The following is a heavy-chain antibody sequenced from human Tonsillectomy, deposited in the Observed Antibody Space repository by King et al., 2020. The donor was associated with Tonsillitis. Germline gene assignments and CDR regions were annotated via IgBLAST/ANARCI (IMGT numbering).Heavy chain of an antibody. D-gene: IGHD3-10*01. Sequence: TLKESGPVLVTPTETLTLTCTVSGFSLSNARMGVSWIRQPPGKALEWLAHIFSNDEKSYSTSLKSRLTISKDTSKSQVVLTMTNMDPVDTATYYCARTRDRVPFDPWGQGTLVTVSS. CDR2: IFSNDEK. CDR3: ARTRDRVPFDP. CDR1: GFSLSNARMG. J-gene: IGHJ5*02. V-gene: IGHV2-26*01.